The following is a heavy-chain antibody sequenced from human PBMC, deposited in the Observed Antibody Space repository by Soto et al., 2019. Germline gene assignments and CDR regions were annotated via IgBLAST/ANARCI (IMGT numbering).Heavy chain of an antibody. J-gene: IGHJ5*02. CDR1: GFSLESHG. CDR3: VRGSCNNATCWQGHWLNP. D-gene: IGHD6-19*01. V-gene: IGHV3-33*01. CDR2: IWFDGSKK. Sequence: QVQLVESGGGVVQPGTDLRISCEVSGFSLESHGMHWVRQFPGKGLEWVAVIWFDGSKKFYADSVQGRFTISRDNSKNTVFLDMTRLTGDDAALYYCVRGSCNNATCWQGHWLNPWGQGTRVIVSA.